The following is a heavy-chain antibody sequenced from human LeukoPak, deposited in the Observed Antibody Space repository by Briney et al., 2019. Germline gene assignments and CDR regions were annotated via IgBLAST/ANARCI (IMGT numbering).Heavy chain of an antibody. J-gene: IGHJ4*02. Sequence: SETLSLTCTVSGGSIHSYWSWIRQPAGKGLEWIGRISGSGTITYNPALQSRLTISIDTSKNQFSLKLMSVTAADTAVYYCALFEVVVGSTQDFWGQGTLVTVSS. CDR2: ISGSGTI. CDR3: ALFEVVVGSTQDF. D-gene: IGHD2-15*01. CDR1: GGSIHSY. V-gene: IGHV4-4*07.